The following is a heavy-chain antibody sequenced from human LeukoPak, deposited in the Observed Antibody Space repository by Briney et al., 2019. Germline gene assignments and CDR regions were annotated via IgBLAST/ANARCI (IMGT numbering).Heavy chain of an antibody. D-gene: IGHD3-10*01. CDR3: ATDYYGYFDH. CDR2: VKQDGSEK. V-gene: IGHV3-7*03. CDR1: GFTFSNDW. J-gene: IGHJ4*02. Sequence: GGSLRLSCAASGFTFSNDWMNWVRRAPGKGLEWVANVKQDGSEKYYVGSVKGRFTISRDNAKNSLYLEMNSLRAEDTAVYYCATDYYGYFDHWGQGALVTVSS.